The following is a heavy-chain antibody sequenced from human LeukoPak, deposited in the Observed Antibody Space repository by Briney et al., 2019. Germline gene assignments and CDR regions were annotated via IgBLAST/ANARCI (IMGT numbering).Heavy chain of an antibody. V-gene: IGHV3-74*01. CDR1: GNYW. D-gene: IGHD2/OR15-2a*01. J-gene: IGHJ4*02. CDR3: VSFYETY. CDR2: INSDGSWT. Sequence: HTGGSLRLSCVASGNYWMHWVRQVPGKGLVWVSHINSDGSWTSYADSVKGRFTISKDNAKNTVYLQMNSLRAEDTAVYYCVSFYETYWGRGTLVTVSS.